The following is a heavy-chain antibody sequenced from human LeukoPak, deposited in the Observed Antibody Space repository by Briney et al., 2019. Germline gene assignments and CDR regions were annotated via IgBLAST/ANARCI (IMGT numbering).Heavy chain of an antibody. D-gene: IGHD5-24*01. CDR1: GGSISSSSYY. CDR2: IYYSGST. CDR3: ARSDWATLNWFDP. Sequence: SETLSLTCTVSGGSISSSSYYWGWIRQPPGKGLEWIGSIYYSGSTYYNPSLKSRVTISVDTSKNQFSLKLSSVTAADTAVYYCARSDWATLNWFDPWGQGTLVTVSS. J-gene: IGHJ5*02. V-gene: IGHV4-39*01.